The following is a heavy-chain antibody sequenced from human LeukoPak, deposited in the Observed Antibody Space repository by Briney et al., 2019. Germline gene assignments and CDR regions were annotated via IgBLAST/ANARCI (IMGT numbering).Heavy chain of an antibody. CDR2: IYPGDSDT. D-gene: IGHD3-22*01. V-gene: IGHV5-51*01. CDR3: ARRPYYYDSSGLDGYFDY. CDR1: GYSFTSYW. Sequence: GESLKISCKGSGYSFTSYWIGWVRQMPGKGLEWMGIIYPGDSDTRYSPSFRGQVTISADKSISTAYLQWSSLKASDTAMYYCARRPYYYDSSGLDGYFDYWGQGTLVTVSS. J-gene: IGHJ4*02.